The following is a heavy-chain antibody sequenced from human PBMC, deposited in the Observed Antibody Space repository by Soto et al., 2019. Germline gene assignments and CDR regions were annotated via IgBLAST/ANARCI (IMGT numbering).Heavy chain of an antibody. J-gene: IGHJ4*02. CDR1: GFTFSSYG. Sequence: VQLLESGGGLVQPGGSLRLSCAASGFTFSSYGMHWVRQAPGKGLEWVAVISYDGSNKYYADSVKGRFTISRDNSKNTLYLQMNSLRAEDTAVYYCAKDRRGLTVYDTLDYWGQGTLVTVSS. CDR3: AKDRRGLTVYDTLDY. D-gene: IGHD2-8*01. CDR2: ISYDGSNK. V-gene: IGHV3-30*18.